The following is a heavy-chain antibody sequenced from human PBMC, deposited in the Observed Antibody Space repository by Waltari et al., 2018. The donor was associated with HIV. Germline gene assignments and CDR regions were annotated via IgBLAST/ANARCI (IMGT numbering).Heavy chain of an antibody. J-gene: IGHJ5*02. CDR2: INQSGRS. CDR1: GGSLTDFY. CDR3: ARESRRRIRQGGINWFDP. D-gene: IGHD3-10*01. V-gene: IGHV4-34*01. Sequence: QVQLQQWGAGQLKASETLSLTCAVYGGSLTDFYWPWIRQGPGRGLEWIGEINQSGRSDFKPSLKSRVTIAIDPAKKQFSLTLKSVTAADTGVYYCARESRRRIRQGGINWFDPWGQGTPVNVLS.